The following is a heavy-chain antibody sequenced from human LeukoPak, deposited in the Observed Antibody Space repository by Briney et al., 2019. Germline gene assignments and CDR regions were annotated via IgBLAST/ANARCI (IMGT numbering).Heavy chain of an antibody. J-gene: IGHJ6*04. D-gene: IGHD3-10*02. CDR2: FDPEDGGET. V-gene: IGHV1-24*01. CDR3: AELGITMIGGV. CDR1: GYTLTKIS. Sequence: ASVKVSCKVSGYTLTKISMHWVRQAPGKGLEWMGGFDPEDGGETVYAQRFQGRVTMTADTSTGTGHMDLSSLRSEDTAVYYCAELGITMIGGVWGKGTTVTISS.